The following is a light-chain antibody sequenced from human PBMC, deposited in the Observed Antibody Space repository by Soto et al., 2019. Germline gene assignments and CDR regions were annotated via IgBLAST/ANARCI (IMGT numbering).Light chain of an antibody. CDR1: SSNVGTNT. CDR3: AAWDDNVDGVL. CDR2: SNN. Sequence: QSVLTQPPSASGTPGQRVTISCSGSSSNVGTNTVNWYQLLPGAAPKVLVYSNNQRPSGVPDRCSGSKSGTSASLAISGLQSEDEADYYCAAWDDNVDGVLFGGGTKLTVL. J-gene: IGLJ2*01. V-gene: IGLV1-44*01.